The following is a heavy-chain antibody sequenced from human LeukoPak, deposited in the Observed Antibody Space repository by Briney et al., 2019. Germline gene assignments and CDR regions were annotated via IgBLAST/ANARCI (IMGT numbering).Heavy chain of an antibody. CDR2: ISYDGSNK. J-gene: IGHJ4*02. D-gene: IGHD3-22*01. CDR1: GFIFSGHV. CDR3: ARDRIYDTSAYYLYFDY. V-gene: IGHV3-30-3*01. Sequence: GRSLRLSCAASGFIFSGHVMHWVRQAPGKGLEWVSLISYDGSNKDYADSVKGRFTISRDNSNNTLYLQMNGLRAEDTAVYYCARDRIYDTSAYYLYFDYWGQGALVTVSS.